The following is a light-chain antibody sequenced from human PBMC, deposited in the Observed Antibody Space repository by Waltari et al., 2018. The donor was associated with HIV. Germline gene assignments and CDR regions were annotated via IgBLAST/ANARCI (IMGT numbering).Light chain of an antibody. Sequence: DIRVTQSPSSLSASVGDRVTITCQASQDIINHLNWYQQKPGKAPELLIFDASHLEPGVTSRFSGSGSGTHFTLTISSLHPEDFATYFCQQYETLPLAFGGWTRVDIK. J-gene: IGKJ4*01. CDR1: QDIINH. V-gene: IGKV1-33*01. CDR3: QQYETLPLA. CDR2: DAS.